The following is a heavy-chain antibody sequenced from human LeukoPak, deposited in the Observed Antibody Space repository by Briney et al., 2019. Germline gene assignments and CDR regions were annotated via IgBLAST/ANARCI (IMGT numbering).Heavy chain of an antibody. CDR3: ARETHIVVVPAAPYYYYYGMDV. J-gene: IGHJ6*02. V-gene: IGHV1-46*01. CDR1: GYTFTSYY. Sequence: ASVKVSCKASGYTFTSYYMHWVRQAPGQGLEWMGIINPSGGSTSYAQKFQGRVTMTRDTSTSTVYMELSSLRSDDTAAYYCARETHIVVVPAAPYYYYYGMDVWGQGTTVTVSS. D-gene: IGHD2-2*01. CDR2: INPSGGST.